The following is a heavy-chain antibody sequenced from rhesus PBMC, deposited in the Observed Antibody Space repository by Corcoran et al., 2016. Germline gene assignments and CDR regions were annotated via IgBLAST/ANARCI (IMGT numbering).Heavy chain of an antibody. CDR3: AIDGVTMIVVINNRFDV. V-gene: IGHV4-80*01. J-gene: IGHJ5-1*01. Sequence: QVQLQESGPGLVKPSETLSLTCTVSGASISSYWWSWIRQPPGKGLAWIGEINGNSGSSNHNPSLMSRVPIARDTSKNQFSRKLSFVTAADTSVYYWAIDGVTMIVVINNRFDVWGPGVLVTVSS. CDR2: INGNSGSS. CDR1: GASISSYW. D-gene: IGHD3-28*01.